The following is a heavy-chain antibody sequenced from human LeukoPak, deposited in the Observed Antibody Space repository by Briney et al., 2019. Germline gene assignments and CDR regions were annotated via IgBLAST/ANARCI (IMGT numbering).Heavy chain of an antibody. J-gene: IGHJ6*03. V-gene: IGHV4-34*01. D-gene: IGHD6-13*01. CDR2: INHSGST. Sequence: PSETLSLTCAVYGGSFSGYYWSWIRQPPGKGLEWIGEINHSGSTNYNPSLKSRVTISVDTSKNQFSLKLSSVTAADTAVYYCAREVGVISWSYYYMDVWGKGTTVTVSS. CDR1: GGSFSGYY. CDR3: AREVGVISWSYYYMDV.